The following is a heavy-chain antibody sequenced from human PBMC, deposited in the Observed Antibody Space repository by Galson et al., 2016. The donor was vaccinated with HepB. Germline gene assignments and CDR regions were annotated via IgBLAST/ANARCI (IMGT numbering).Heavy chain of an antibody. CDR3: AKIGQRTPHPDY. J-gene: IGHJ4*02. Sequence: SLRLSCAASGFIFNSYSMNWVRQAPGKGLEWISYISSSSNSMYYADSVKGRFTISRDNSMNTLYLQMNSLRAEDTAVYYCAKIGQRTPHPDYWGQGTLVTVSS. CDR1: GFIFNSYS. V-gene: IGHV3-48*01. CDR2: ISSSSNSM. D-gene: IGHD2/OR15-2a*01.